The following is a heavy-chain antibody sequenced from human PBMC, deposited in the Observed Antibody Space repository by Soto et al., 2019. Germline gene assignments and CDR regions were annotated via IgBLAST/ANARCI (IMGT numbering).Heavy chain of an antibody. J-gene: IGHJ4*02. V-gene: IGHV5-51*01. Sequence: PGESLKISCDDSGYRFTSYWIAWVRQMPGKGLEWMGIVYVDDSDTKYSPSFEGQVTTSADKSLNSAYLQWTSLRASDTAMYYCARVRILSGLFRSFDYWGQGTQVTVSS. CDR3: ARVRILSGLFRSFDY. CDR2: VYVDDSDT. CDR1: GYRFTSYW. D-gene: IGHD3-10*01.